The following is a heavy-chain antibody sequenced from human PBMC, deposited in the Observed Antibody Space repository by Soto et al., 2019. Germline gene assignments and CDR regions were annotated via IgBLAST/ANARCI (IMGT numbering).Heavy chain of an antibody. D-gene: IGHD3-3*01. CDR3: ARDYEYWSGYYKGFDY. CDR1: VFTFISYS. J-gene: IGHJ4*02. CDR2: ISSSSSSI. Sequence: GWSLRLSCASSVFTFISYSMNWVRQAPGKGLEWVSYISSSSSSIYYADSVKGRFTISRDNAKNSLYLQMNSLRDEDTAVYYCARDYEYWSGYYKGFDYWGQGTLVTVSS. V-gene: IGHV3-48*02.